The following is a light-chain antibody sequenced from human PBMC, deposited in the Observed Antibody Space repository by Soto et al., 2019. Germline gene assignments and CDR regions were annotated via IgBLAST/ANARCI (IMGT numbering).Light chain of an antibody. CDR3: GSWDSSMSAYV. CDR2: DDN. CDR1: SSNIGGNS. Sequence: QSVLTQPPSVSAAPGQKVTISCSGSSSNIGGNSVSWYQQLPGTAPKLLIYDDNKRPSGIPDRFSGSKSGTSATLGITGFQTGDEADYYCGSWDSSMSAYVSGTGIKVTVL. J-gene: IGLJ1*01. V-gene: IGLV1-51*01.